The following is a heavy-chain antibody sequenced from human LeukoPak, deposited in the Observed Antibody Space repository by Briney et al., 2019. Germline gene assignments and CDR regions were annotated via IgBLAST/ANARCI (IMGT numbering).Heavy chain of an antibody. D-gene: IGHD2-15*01. V-gene: IGHV3-64D*09. CDR2: ISDSGGST. CDR1: GFPFSSYA. CDR3: VRGYSFGPYGMDV. J-gene: IGHJ6*02. Sequence: GGPLRLSCSASGFPFSSYAMHWVRQAPGKGLEYVSAISDSGGSTYYADSVKGRFTISSDNSKNPLYLQMSSLRAEDTAVYFCVRGYSFGPYGMDVWGQGTTVTVSS.